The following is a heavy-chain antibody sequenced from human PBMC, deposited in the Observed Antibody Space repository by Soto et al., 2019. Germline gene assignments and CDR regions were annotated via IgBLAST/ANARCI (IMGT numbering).Heavy chain of an antibody. D-gene: IGHD3-22*01. Sequence: GGSLRLSCAASGFTFSSYAMSWVRQAPGKGLEWVSAISGSGGSTYYADSVKGRFTISRDNSKSTLYLQMNSLRAEDTAVYYCAKSVEITMIVVVNRSTAFDIWGQGTMVTVSS. CDR2: ISGSGGST. CDR1: GFTFSSYA. CDR3: AKSVEITMIVVVNRSTAFDI. J-gene: IGHJ3*02. V-gene: IGHV3-23*01.